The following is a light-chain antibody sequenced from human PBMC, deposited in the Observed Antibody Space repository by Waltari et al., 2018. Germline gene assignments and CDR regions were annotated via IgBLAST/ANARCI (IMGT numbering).Light chain of an antibody. CDR3: AAWDDSLNGWV. J-gene: IGLJ3*02. Sequence: QSVLTQPPSASGTPGQRVTISCSGSSSNIGSNTVNGYQQLPGTAPKLLIYSNNQRPSGVPDRFSGSKSGTSASLAISGLQAEDEADYYCAAWDDSLNGWVFGGGPKLTVL. CDR2: SNN. V-gene: IGLV1-44*01. CDR1: SSNIGSNT.